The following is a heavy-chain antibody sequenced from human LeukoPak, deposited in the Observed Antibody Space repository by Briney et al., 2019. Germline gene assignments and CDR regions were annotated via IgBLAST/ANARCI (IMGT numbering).Heavy chain of an antibody. CDR1: GGTFSSYA. CDR2: IIPIFGTA. V-gene: IGHV1-69*06. D-gene: IGHD3-9*01. Sequence: ASVKVSCKASGGTFSSYAISWVRQAPGQGREWIGGIIPIFGTANYAQKFQGRVTITADKSTSTAYMELSSLRSEDTAVYYCARAQGYYDILRAPGYYYYMDVWGKGTTVTISS. CDR3: ARAQGYYDILRAPGYYYYMDV. J-gene: IGHJ6*03.